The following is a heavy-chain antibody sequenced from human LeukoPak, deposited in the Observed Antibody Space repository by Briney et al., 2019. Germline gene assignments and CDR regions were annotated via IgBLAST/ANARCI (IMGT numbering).Heavy chain of an antibody. J-gene: IGHJ4*02. D-gene: IGHD6-19*01. CDR2: ISGSTGTT. Sequence: GASLRLSCAASGFTFSNYAMSWVRQAPGKGLEWVSAISGSTGTTYYADSVKGRFTISRDRAKNTLYLQMNSLSAEDTAVYYCAKTFRAVASAFDYWAQGTLVTVSS. V-gene: IGHV3-23*01. CDR3: AKTFRAVASAFDY. CDR1: GFTFSNYA.